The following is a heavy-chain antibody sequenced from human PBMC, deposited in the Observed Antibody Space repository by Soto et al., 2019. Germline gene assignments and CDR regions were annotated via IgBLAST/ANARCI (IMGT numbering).Heavy chain of an antibody. CDR3: ARDSGGYRGYDLYFDY. CDR1: GFTFSSYA. D-gene: IGHD5-12*01. CDR2: ISYDGSNK. J-gene: IGHJ4*02. V-gene: IGHV3-30-3*01. Sequence: GGSLRLSCAASGFTFSSYAMHWVRQAPGKGLEWVAVISYDGSNKYYADSVKGRFTISRDNSKNTLYLQMNSLRAEDTAVYYCARDSGGYRGYDLYFDYCGQGTLVTVSS.